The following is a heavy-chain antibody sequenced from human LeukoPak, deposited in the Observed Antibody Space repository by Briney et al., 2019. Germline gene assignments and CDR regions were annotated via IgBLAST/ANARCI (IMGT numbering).Heavy chain of an antibody. D-gene: IGHD2-8*01. Sequence: ASVKVSCKASGYTFTGYYMHWVRQAPGQGLEWMGWINPNSGGTNYAQKFQGRVTMTRDTSISTAYMELSRLRSDDTAVYYCARPYCTNGVCYTFFDYWGQGTLVTVSP. CDR3: ARPYCTNGVCYTFFDY. J-gene: IGHJ4*02. V-gene: IGHV1-2*02. CDR1: GYTFTGYY. CDR2: INPNSGGT.